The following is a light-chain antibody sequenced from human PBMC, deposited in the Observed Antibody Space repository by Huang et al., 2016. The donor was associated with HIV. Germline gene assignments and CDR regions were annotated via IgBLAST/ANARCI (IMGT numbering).Light chain of an antibody. V-gene: IGKV2-28*01. CDR1: QSLLHRNGNNY. Sequence: DIVITQSPLSLSVTPGEPASISCRSSQSLLHRNGNNYLDWYLQKPGQSPQLLIYVASSRAYWIPDRFNGSGSGTDLTLKISRVEAEDFGVYYCMQALQTPLTFGGGTKVEVK. J-gene: IGKJ4*01. CDR2: VAS. CDR3: MQALQTPLT.